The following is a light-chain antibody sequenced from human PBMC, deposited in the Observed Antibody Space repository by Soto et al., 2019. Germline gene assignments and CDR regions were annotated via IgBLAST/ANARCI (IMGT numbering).Light chain of an antibody. CDR3: MQALQAPLT. Sequence: DIVMTQSPLSLPVTPGEPASISCRSSQSLLHSNGYNYLDWYLQTPGQSPQLLIYMGFNRASVVPDRFSGSGSGTDFTLKISRVEAEDVGVYYCMQALQAPLTCGQGTKVDIK. J-gene: IGKJ1*01. CDR2: MGF. V-gene: IGKV2-28*01. CDR1: QSLLHSNGYNY.